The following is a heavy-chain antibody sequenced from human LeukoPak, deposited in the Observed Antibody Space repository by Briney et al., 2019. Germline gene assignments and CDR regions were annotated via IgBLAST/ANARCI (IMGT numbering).Heavy chain of an antibody. CDR1: GGPISSNY. J-gene: IGHJ6*03. CDR2: IYYTGRI. Sequence: SETLSLTCTLSGGPISSNYWSWIRQPPGKGLEWIGYIYYTGRIKTNPPLKSRVTISVDTSKYQFYLKVNSVTAADTAVYYCASGPDFYMDVWGKGTTVTVSS. D-gene: IGHD3-3*01. V-gene: IGHV4-59*01. CDR3: ASGPDFYMDV.